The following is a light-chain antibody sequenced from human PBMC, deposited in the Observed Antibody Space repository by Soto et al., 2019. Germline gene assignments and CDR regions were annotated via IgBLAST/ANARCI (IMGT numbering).Light chain of an antibody. CDR2: AAS. Sequence: DIQMTQSPSSLSASVGDRVTITCRASQGISNYLAGYQQKPGKVPKLLIYAASTLQSGVPSRFSGSGSGTGFTLTISSLQPEDVATYYCENYNSAPRLTFGGGTKVEIK. CDR3: ENYNSAPRLT. J-gene: IGKJ4*01. V-gene: IGKV1-27*01. CDR1: QGISNY.